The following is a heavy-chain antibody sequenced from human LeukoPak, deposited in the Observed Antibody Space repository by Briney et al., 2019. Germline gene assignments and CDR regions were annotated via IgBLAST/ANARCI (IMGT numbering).Heavy chain of an antibody. CDR1: GFTFSSYW. CDR3: AKDGGTHFDH. V-gene: IGHV3-48*01. CDR2: ISSSGTTI. Sequence: GALRLSCAASGFTFSSYWMSWVRQAPGKGLEWVSYISSSGTTISYAQSVKGRFTITRDNAQNSLTLHMNTLRADDTAVYYCAKDGGTHFDHWGQGTLVTVSS. J-gene: IGHJ4*02. D-gene: IGHD1-26*01.